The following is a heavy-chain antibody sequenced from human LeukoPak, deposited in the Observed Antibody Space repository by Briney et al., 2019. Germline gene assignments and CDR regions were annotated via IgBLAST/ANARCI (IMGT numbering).Heavy chain of an antibody. CDR3: ARDPYPAYCSGGSCYSESDY. CDR1: GFTFSSYS. Sequence: PGGSLRLSCAASGFTFSSYSMNWVRQAPGKGLEWVSSIRSSSSYIYYADSVKGRFTISRDNAKNSLYLQMNSLRAEDTAVYYCARDPYPAYCSGGSCYSESDYWGQGTLVTVSS. D-gene: IGHD2-15*01. CDR2: IRSSSSYI. V-gene: IGHV3-21*01. J-gene: IGHJ4*02.